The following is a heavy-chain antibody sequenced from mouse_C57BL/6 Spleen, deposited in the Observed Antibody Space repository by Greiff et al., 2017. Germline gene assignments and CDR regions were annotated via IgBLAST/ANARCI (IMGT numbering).Heavy chain of an antibody. CDR1: GFTFSSYT. CDR3: ARHSGDYDYWYFDV. CDR2: ISGGGGYT. V-gene: IGHV5-9*01. D-gene: IGHD2-4*01. Sequence: EVKLVESGGGLVKPGGSLKLSCAASGFTFSSYTMSWVRQTPEKRLEWVATISGGGGYTYYPDSVQGRFPISRDNAKNTLYMKMSSLESEDTALYYCARHSGDYDYWYFDVWGTGTTVTVSS. J-gene: IGHJ1*03.